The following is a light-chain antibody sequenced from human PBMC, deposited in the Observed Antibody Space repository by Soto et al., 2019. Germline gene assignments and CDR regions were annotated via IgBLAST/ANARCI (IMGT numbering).Light chain of an antibody. CDR2: ENN. V-gene: IGLV6-57*04. J-gene: IGLJ2*01. Sequence: NFMLTQPHSVSESPGKTLSISCTRSSGSIANNYVQWYQQRPGSAPTTVIYENNQRLSGVPDRFSGSTDGSSNSASLTISGQQTEDEADYYCQSYDSDFVVFGGGTKVTVL. CDR3: QSYDSDFVV. CDR1: SGSIANNY.